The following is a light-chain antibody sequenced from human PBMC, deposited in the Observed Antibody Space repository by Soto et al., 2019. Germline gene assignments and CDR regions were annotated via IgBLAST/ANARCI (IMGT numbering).Light chain of an antibody. J-gene: IGLJ1*01. CDR1: SSDVGGYIW. V-gene: IGLV2-14*01. CDR2: DVN. Sequence: QSVLTQPASVSGSPGQSITISCTGTSSDVGGYIWVSWYQHHPGKAPKLIIYDVNIRPSGVSGRFSGSKSGNTASLTISGLQTEDEAEYHCVSYTIRSTYVFGSGTKLTVL. CDR3: VSYTIRSTYV.